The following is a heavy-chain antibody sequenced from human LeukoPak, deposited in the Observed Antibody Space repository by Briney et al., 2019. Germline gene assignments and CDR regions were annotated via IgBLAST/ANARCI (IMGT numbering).Heavy chain of an antibody. D-gene: IGHD1-26*01. CDR2: ISGSGGST. CDR3: AKDPDPSYSGSYEAES. J-gene: IGHJ4*02. Sequence: GGSLRLSCAASGFTFSSYAMSWVRQAPGRGLEWVSAISGSGGSTYYADSVKGRFTISRDNSKNTLYLQMNSLRAEDTAVYYCAKDPDPSYSGSYEAESWGQGTLVTVSS. V-gene: IGHV3-23*01. CDR1: GFTFSSYA.